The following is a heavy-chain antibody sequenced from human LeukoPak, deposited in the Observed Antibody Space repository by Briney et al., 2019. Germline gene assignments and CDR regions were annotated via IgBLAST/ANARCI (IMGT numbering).Heavy chain of an antibody. J-gene: IGHJ4*02. CDR3: ARVGPLAVGTGKRVYSFDY. Sequence: SETLSLTCDVSGFSITSGDYWGWIRQSPGGGLEWIGRISHSGDTYYIPSLRSRVTMSLDTSRNQFSLDLRSVSAADTAVYFCARVGPLAVGTGKRVYSFDYWGQGTLVTVSS. V-gene: IGHV4-38-2*01. CDR2: ISHSGDT. CDR1: GFSITSGDY. D-gene: IGHD1-1*01.